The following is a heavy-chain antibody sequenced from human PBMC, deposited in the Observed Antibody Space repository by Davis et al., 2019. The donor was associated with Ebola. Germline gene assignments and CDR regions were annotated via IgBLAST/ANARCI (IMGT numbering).Heavy chain of an antibody. CDR1: GFTFSSYS. D-gene: IGHD6-19*01. CDR2: ISVSSGYI. CDR3: AKDLSGYSSGWYGGGWFDP. Sequence: GESLKISCAASGFTFSSYSMNWVRQGPGKGLEWVSSISVSSGYIYYEDSVKGRFTISRDNAKNSLYLQMNSLRAEDTAVYYCAKDLSGYSSGWYGGGWFDPWGQGTLVTVSS. V-gene: IGHV3-21*04. J-gene: IGHJ5*02.